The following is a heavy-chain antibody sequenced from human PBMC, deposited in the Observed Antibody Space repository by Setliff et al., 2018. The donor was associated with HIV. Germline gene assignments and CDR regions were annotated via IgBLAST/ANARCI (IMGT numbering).Heavy chain of an antibody. CDR1: GFTFSSNW. V-gene: IGHV3-15*01. Sequence: GGSLRLSCVASGFTFSSNWLSWVRQAPGKGLEWVGRIKSKTDGGTTDYAAPVKGRFTISRDDSKNTLYLQMDSLKTEDTAVYYCTADLPDSAPYCFDYWGQGALVTVSS. J-gene: IGHJ4*02. CDR2: IKSKTDGGTT. CDR3: TADLPDSAPYCFDY. D-gene: IGHD2-15*01.